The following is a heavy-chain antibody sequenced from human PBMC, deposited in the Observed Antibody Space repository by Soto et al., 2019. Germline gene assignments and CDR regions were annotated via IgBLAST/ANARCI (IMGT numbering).Heavy chain of an antibody. CDR2: IKGDGSEN. V-gene: IGHV3-7*04. Sequence: EMQVVESGGGLVQPGGSLRLSCAASGFTLISYWMAWARQAPGKGLEWVGTIKGDGSENYYVDSVKGRFTISRDNAKNLMHLQMNSLREGDTAMYYCVRDSGRDDTNTSWGRGTMVTVSS. CDR1: GFTLISYW. D-gene: IGHD2-15*01. J-gene: IGHJ5*01. CDR3: VRDSGRDDTNTS.